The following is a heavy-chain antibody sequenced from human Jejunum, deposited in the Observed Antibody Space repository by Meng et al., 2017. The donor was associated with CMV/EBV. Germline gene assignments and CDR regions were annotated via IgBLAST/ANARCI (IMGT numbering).Heavy chain of an antibody. J-gene: IGHJ4*02. CDR1: GLTFSTYS. D-gene: IGHD6-13*01. CDR2: IIPVLNIV. V-gene: IGHV1-69*10. Sequence: AAGLTFSTYSITWVRQAPGQGLEWMGGIIPVLNIVNYAQKFRGRVTITADKSTTTTYLELTTLRSDDTAVYFCARVPQQLVRGYFDYWGQGTVVTVSS. CDR3: ARVPQQLVRGYFDY.